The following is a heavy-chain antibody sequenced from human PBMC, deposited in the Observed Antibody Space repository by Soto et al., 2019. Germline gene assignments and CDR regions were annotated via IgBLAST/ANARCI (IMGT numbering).Heavy chain of an antibody. CDR2: IYYTGIT. CDR1: YASINNYH. D-gene: IGHD3-10*01. Sequence: QVQLQESGPVLLKPSETLSLTCTVSYASINNYHWTWIRQPPGKGLEWIAYIYYTGITNFNPSLKSRVTIAMATSKNQFSLKLRSVTAADTAVYYCATLSGLGEVSPYFDYWGQGLMVTVSS. V-gene: IGHV4-59*08. CDR3: ATLSGLGEVSPYFDY. J-gene: IGHJ4*02.